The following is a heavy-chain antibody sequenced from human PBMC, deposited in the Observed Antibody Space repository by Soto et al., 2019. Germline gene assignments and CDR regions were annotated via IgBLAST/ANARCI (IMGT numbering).Heavy chain of an antibody. D-gene: IGHD1-1*01. CDR3: ARDQSWHDLVWWFDP. Sequence: PSETLSLTCAVSGGSISSSNWWSWVRQPPGKGLEWIGEIYHSGSTNYNPSLKSRVTISVDKSKNQFSLTSEDTAVYYCARDQSWHDLVWWFDPWGQGTLVTVSS. CDR1: GGSISSSNW. CDR2: IYHSGST. V-gene: IGHV4-4*02. J-gene: IGHJ5*02.